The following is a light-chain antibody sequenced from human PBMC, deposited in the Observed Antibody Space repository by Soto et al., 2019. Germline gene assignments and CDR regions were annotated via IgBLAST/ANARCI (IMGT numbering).Light chain of an antibody. V-gene: IGLV2-23*01. Sequence: QSVLTQPASVSGSPGQSITISCTGTSSDVGSYNLVSWYQQHPGKAPKLMIYEGSTRPSGVSNRFSGSKSGNTASLTISGLQAEDEADYYCCSYAGSSTHYVFGTGTKVTVL. CDR1: SSDVGSYNL. CDR2: EGS. J-gene: IGLJ1*01. CDR3: CSYAGSSTHYV.